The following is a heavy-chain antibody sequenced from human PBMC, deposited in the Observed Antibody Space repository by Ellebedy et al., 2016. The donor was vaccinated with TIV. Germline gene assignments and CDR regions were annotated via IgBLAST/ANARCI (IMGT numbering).Heavy chain of an antibody. Sequence: GESLKISXAASGFTFSSYSMNWVRQAPGKGLEWVSSISSSSSYIYYADSVKGRFTISRDNAKNSLYLQMNSLRAEDTAVYYCARGKGSTRTYYFDYWGQGTLVTVSS. CDR1: GFTFSSYS. J-gene: IGHJ4*02. D-gene: IGHD2-2*01. CDR3: ARGKGSTRTYYFDY. CDR2: ISSSSSYI. V-gene: IGHV3-21*01.